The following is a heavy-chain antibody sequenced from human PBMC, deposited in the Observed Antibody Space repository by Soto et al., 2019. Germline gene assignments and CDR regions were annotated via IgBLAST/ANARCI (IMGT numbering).Heavy chain of an antibody. J-gene: IGHJ6*02. V-gene: IGHV3-23*01. CDR3: ARAHDYDFWSGFLFYGMDV. D-gene: IGHD3-3*01. CDR2: ISSTGGST. Sequence: GGALRLSCAASRFTFSNYAMSWVRQAPGKGVEWGSGISSTGGSTYYADSVKGRFTISRDNSKNTLDLQMSSLRAEDTAIYYCARAHDYDFWSGFLFYGMDVWGQGTTVTV. CDR1: RFTFSNYA.